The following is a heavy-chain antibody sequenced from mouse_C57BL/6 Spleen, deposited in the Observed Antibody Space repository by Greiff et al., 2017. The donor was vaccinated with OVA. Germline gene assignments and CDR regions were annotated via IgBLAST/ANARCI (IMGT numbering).Heavy chain of an antibody. J-gene: IGHJ4*01. CDR1: GFTFSDYG. CDR2: ISSGSSTI. D-gene: IGHD2-2*01. CDR3: ARRVTTPYYAMDY. Sequence: EVQRVESGGGLVKPGGSLKLSCAASGFTFSDYGMHWVRQAPEKGLEWVAYISSGSSTIYYADTVKGRFTISRDNAKNTLFLQMTSLRSEDTAMYYCARRVTTPYYAMDYWGQGTSVTVSS. V-gene: IGHV5-17*01.